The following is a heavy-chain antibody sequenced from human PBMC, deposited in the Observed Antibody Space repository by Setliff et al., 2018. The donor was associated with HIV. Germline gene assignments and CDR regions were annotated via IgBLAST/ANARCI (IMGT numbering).Heavy chain of an antibody. Sequence: SETLSLTCNVSGASISSYYWSWIRQPPGKGLEWIGYIYYRGGTNYNPSLKSRLTISVDAAKNQFSLKLSSVTTADTAVFYCARGGSGAYYERNFDYWGQGTLVTVSS. CDR3: ARGGSGAYYERNFDY. V-gene: IGHV4-59*01. D-gene: IGHD1-26*01. CDR2: IYYRGGT. J-gene: IGHJ4*02. CDR1: GASISSYY.